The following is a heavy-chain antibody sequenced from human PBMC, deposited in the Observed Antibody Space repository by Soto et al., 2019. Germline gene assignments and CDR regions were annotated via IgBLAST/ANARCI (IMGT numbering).Heavy chain of an antibody. V-gene: IGHV3-66*01. CDR2: VYSGGGT. CDR1: GFTVSSNY. D-gene: IGHD1-26*01. CDR3: ARRASGSQLDY. J-gene: IGHJ4*02. Sequence: EVQLVESGGGLVQPGGSLRLSCAASGFTVSSNYMSWVRQAPGKGLEWVSVVYSGGGTYYADSVKGRFIISRDNSKNTLYLQMNSLRAEDTAVYYCARRASGSQLDYWGQGTLVTVSS.